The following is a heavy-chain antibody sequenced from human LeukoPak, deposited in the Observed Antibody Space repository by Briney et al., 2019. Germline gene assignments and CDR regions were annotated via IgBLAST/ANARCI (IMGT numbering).Heavy chain of an antibody. V-gene: IGHV4-59*08. Sequence: SETLSLTCTVSGGSISSYYWSWIRQPPGKGLEWIGYIYYSGSTNYNPSLKSRVTISVDTSKNQFSLKLSSVTAADTAVYYCARHEEVAIFGVVPEVVDPWGQGTLVTVSS. CDR3: ARHEEVAIFGVVPEVVDP. D-gene: IGHD3-3*01. CDR2: IYYSGST. J-gene: IGHJ5*02. CDR1: GGSISSYY.